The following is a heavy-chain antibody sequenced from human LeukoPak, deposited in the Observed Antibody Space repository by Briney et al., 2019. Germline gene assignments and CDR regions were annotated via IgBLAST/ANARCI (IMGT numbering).Heavy chain of an antibody. CDR2: IIPILGIA. J-gene: IGHJ4*02. D-gene: IGHD5-18*01. CDR1: GGTFSSYT. CDR3: ARGEQLWYLFDY. V-gene: IGHV1-69*02. Sequence: SAKVSCKASGGTFSSYTISWVRQAPGQGLEWMGRIIPILGIANYAQKFQGRVTITADKSTSTAYMELSSLRSEDTAVYYCARGEQLWYLFDYWGQGTLVTVSS.